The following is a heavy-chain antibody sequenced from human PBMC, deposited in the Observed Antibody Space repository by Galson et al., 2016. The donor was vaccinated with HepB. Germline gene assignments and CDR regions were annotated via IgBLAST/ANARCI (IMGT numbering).Heavy chain of an antibody. CDR3: ARALSSSGGTYWYFDP. J-gene: IGHJ2*01. CDR1: RFTFINSW. V-gene: IGHV3-7*03. CDR2: IKEDGSEK. Sequence: SLRLSCAASRFTFINSWMSWVRQAPGKGLEWVANIKEDGSEKYYVDSVKGRFTISRDNAKNSLFLQMNGLGAEDTADYYGARALSSSGGTYWYFDPWGRGTLVTVTS. D-gene: IGHD6-19*01.